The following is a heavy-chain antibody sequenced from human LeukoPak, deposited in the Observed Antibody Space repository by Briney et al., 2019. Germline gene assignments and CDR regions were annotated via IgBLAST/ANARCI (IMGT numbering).Heavy chain of an antibody. D-gene: IGHD2-2*01. CDR2: IYYSGST. CDR3: AARYCSSTSCYPDNNWFDP. J-gene: IGHJ5*02. CDR1: GGSISSYY. Sequence: SETLSLTCTVSGGSISSYYWSWIRQPPGKVLEWIGYIYYSGSTNYNPSLKSRVTISVDTSKNQFSLKLSSVTAADTAVYYCAARYCSSTSCYPDNNWFDPWGQGTLVTVSS. V-gene: IGHV4-59*01.